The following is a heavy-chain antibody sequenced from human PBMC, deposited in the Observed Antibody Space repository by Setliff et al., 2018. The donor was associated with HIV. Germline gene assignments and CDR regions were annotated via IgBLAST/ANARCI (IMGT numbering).Heavy chain of an antibody. CDR3: ARLSGGMVPNY. D-gene: IGHD3-10*01. CDR2: LYYSGTT. Sequence: PSETLSLTCTVSGASVNSHYWAWIRQPPGKGLEWIGSLYYSGTTNYNGSLRSRATISVDPSKNQILLRLSSVTAADTAVYYCARLSGGMVPNYWGQGTLVTVSS. V-gene: IGHV4-59*08. J-gene: IGHJ4*02. CDR1: GASVNSHY.